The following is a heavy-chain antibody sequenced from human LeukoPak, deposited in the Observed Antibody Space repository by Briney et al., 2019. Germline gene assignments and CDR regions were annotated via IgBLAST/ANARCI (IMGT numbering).Heavy chain of an antibody. CDR1: GYSISSGYY. Sequence: SETLSLTCAVSGYSISSGYYWGWIRQPPGKGLEWIGSIYHSGSTNYNPSLKSRVTISVDTSKNQFSLKLSSVTAADTAVYYCARGPFSDFWSGYYANWFDPWGQGTLVTVSS. CDR2: IYHSGST. J-gene: IGHJ5*02. D-gene: IGHD3-3*01. V-gene: IGHV4-38-2*01. CDR3: ARGPFSDFWSGYYANWFDP.